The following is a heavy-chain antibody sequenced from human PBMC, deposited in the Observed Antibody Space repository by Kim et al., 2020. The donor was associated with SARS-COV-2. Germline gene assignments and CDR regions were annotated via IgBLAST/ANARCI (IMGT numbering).Heavy chain of an antibody. CDR1: GGSISSGGYY. CDR2: IYYSGST. V-gene: IGHV4-31*03. D-gene: IGHD3-22*01. J-gene: IGHJ5*02. Sequence: SETLSLTCTVSGGSISSGGYYWSWIRQHPGKGLEWIGYIYYSGSTYYNPSLKSRVTISVDTSKNQFSLKLSSVTAADTAVYYCARALLWEKYYYDSSAKTDGFDPWGQGTLVTVSS. CDR3: ARALLWEKYYYDSSAKTDGFDP.